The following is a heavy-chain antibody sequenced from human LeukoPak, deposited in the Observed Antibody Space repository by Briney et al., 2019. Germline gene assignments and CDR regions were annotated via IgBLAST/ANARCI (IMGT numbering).Heavy chain of an antibody. Sequence: GGSLRLSCAASGSTFSSTGMTWVRQAPGKGLEWVSSISAGGASTYYADSVKGRFTISRDNSRDTLYLQMNSLRAEDTAVYYCARMWLLSYYIDFGARRTTVTVS. J-gene: IGHJ6*03. V-gene: IGHV3-23*01. CDR1: GSTFSSTG. D-gene: IGHD3-22*01. CDR2: ISAGGAST. CDR3: ARMWLLSYYIDF.